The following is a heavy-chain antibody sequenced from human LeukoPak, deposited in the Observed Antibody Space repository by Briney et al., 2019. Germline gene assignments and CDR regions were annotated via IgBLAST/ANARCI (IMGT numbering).Heavy chain of an antibody. Sequence: LSLIHPLDGGSIASHYSSSVRHHPGDGRGWLGYLYLGGSTTSHTPLTSRVTMSVDMCKNQFSLMVRSVTAADTDVYYCARRPIAAPPRHAFDIWGQGTMVSVSS. CDR3: ARRPIAAPPRHAFDI. J-gene: IGHJ3*02. CDR1: GGSIASHY. D-gene: IGHD6-13*01. V-gene: IGHV4-59*11. CDR2: LYLGGST.